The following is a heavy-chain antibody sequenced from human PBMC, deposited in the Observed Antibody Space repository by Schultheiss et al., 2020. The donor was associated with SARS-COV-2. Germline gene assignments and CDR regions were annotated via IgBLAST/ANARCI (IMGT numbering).Heavy chain of an antibody. CDR2: ISGSGGSS. J-gene: IGHJ4*02. D-gene: IGHD3-10*01. CDR3: AKESGGHEFDY. CDR1: GFTFSSYA. V-gene: IGHV3-23*01. Sequence: GGSLRLSCAASGFTFSSYAMSWVRQAPGKGLEWVSAISGSGGSSYYADSVKGRFTISRDNYKNTLYLQMNSMRAEDTAVYYCAKESGGHEFDYWGQGTLVTVSS.